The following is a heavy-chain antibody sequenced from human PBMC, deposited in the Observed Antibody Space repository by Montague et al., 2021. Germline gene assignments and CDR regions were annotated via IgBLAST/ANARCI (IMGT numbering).Heavy chain of an antibody. CDR1: GFTVSRNY. CDR2: IYSSGNT. V-gene: IGHV3-53*01. D-gene: IGHD3-22*01. Sequence: SLRLSCAASGFTVSRNYMSWVRQAPGQGLEWVSLIYSSGNTNYADSVKDRFTISRDNSKNMVYLQMNSLRAEDTAVYFCARHFDRSGYRHFDIWGQGTMVTVSS. J-gene: IGHJ3*02. CDR3: ARHFDRSGYRHFDI.